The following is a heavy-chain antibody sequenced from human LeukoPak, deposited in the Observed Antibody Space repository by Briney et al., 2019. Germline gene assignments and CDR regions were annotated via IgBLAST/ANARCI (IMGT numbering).Heavy chain of an antibody. D-gene: IGHD2-2*01. CDR1: GYTFTSYG. Sequence: ASVNVSCKASGYTFTSYGISWVRQAPGQGLEWMGWISAYNGNTNYAQKLQGRVTMTTDTSTSTAYMELRSLRSDDTAVYYCARCLGYCSSTSCYVGRCFDYWGQGTLVTVSS. V-gene: IGHV1-18*01. CDR3: ARCLGYCSSTSCYVGRCFDY. J-gene: IGHJ4*02. CDR2: ISAYNGNT.